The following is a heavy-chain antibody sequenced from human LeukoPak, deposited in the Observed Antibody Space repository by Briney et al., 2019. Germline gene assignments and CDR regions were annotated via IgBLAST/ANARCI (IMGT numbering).Heavy chain of an antibody. CDR2: MNPLSGNT. V-gene: IGHV1-8*01. CDR1: GYSFVTSD. CDR3: ARSLAVDGTRAY. J-gene: IGHJ1*01. D-gene: IGHD6-19*01. Sequence: ASVKVSCKTSGYSFVTSDINWVRQAAGQGLEWMGWMNPLSGNTGYAQKFQGRVTMTRTTSTGTAYMDLSSLRSEDTAVYYCARSLAVDGTRAYWGQGTLVTVSS.